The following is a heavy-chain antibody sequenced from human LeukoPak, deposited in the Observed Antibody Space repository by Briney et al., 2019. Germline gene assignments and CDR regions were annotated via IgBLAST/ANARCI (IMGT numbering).Heavy chain of an antibody. J-gene: IGHJ4*02. V-gene: IGHV3-30-3*01. D-gene: IGHD2-21*01. CDR3: ARGATTSILYYFDY. CDR2: ISYDGSNK. Sequence: GRSLTLSCAASGFTFSSYAMYWVRQAPGKGLEWVAVISYDGSNKYYADSVKGRFTISRDTSKNTLYLQMNSLAADDTAVYYCARGATTSILYYFDYWGQGTLVTVSS. CDR1: GFTFSSYA.